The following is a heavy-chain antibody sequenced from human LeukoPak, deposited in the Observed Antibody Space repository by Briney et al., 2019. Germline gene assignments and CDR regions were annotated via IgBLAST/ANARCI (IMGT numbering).Heavy chain of an antibody. CDR1: GFTFSSYS. CDR2: ISSSSSTI. Sequence: GGSLRLSCAASGFTFSSYSMNWVRQAPGKGLEWVSYISSSSSTIYYADSVKGRFTISRDNSKNTLYLQMNSLRAEDTAVYYCAKGEDYYDSSGLDYWGQGTLVTVSS. CDR3: AKGEDYYDSSGLDY. J-gene: IGHJ4*02. V-gene: IGHV3-48*01. D-gene: IGHD3-22*01.